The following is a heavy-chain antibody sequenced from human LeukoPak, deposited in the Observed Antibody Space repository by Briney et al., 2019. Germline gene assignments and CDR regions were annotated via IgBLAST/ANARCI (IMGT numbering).Heavy chain of an antibody. D-gene: IGHD3-9*01. CDR2: ISYDGSNK. J-gene: IGHJ4*02. CDR3: TRDPTYYLRYGYFDF. Sequence: GGSLRLSCAASGFTFSSYAMHWVRQAPGKGLEWVAVISYDGSNKYYADSVKGRFTISRDNSKNTLYLQMSSLTAEDTAVYYCTRDPTYYLRYGYFDFWGQGVLVTVSS. V-gene: IGHV3-30-3*01. CDR1: GFTFSSYA.